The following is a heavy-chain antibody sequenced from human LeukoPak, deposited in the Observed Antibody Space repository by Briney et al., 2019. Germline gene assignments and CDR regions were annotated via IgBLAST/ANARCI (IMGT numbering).Heavy chain of an antibody. CDR2: VYHSGST. J-gene: IGHJ6*03. CDR3: ARAAGATSYYYYYHMDV. D-gene: IGHD1-26*01. Sequence: SETLSLTCTVSGYSVSNAYYWGWIRQPPGKGLEWIGGVYHSGSTYYNPSLKSRVTISLDTSKNQFSLNLNSVTAADTAVYYCARAAGATSYYYYYHMDVWGKGTTVTVSS. CDR1: GYSVSNAYY. V-gene: IGHV4-38-2*02.